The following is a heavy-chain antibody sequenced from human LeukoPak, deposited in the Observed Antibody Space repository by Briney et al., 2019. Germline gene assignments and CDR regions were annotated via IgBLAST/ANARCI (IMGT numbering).Heavy chain of an antibody. Sequence: GGSLRLSCAVSGFTFSSYSMNWVRRAPGKGLEWVSSISSSSSYIYYADSVKGRFTISRDNAKNSLYLQMNSLRAEDTAVYYCARAPPTPGLYSGSYYRWYYFDYWGQGTLVTVSS. CDR1: GFTFSSYS. CDR3: ARAPPTPGLYSGSYYRWYYFDY. V-gene: IGHV3-21*01. D-gene: IGHD1-26*01. CDR2: ISSSSSYI. J-gene: IGHJ4*02.